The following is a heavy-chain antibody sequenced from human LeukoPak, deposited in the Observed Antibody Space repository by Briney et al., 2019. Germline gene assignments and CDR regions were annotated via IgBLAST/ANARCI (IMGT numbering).Heavy chain of an antibody. CDR1: GGSISNGGYY. J-gene: IGHJ4*02. D-gene: IGHD6-13*01. V-gene: IGHV4-61*08. Sequence: PSQTLSLTCAVSGGSISNGGYYWSWIRQPPGKGLEWIGYIYYSGSTNYTSSLKSRVTISIDTSKNHFSLNVSSVTAADTAVYYCARGSGKQHLIPRYFDYWGQGTLVTVSS. CDR3: ARGSGKQHLIPRYFDY. CDR2: IYYSGST.